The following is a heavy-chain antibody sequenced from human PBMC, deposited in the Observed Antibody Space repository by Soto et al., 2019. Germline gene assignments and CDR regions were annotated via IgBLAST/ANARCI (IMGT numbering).Heavy chain of an antibody. CDR2: TYYRSKWYN. D-gene: IGHD2-2*01. CDR3: ARAESLPLTAPNWFDP. J-gene: IGHJ5*02. Sequence: SQTLSLTCAISEDSVSSNSAAWNWIRQSPSRGLEWLGRTYYRSKWYNDYAVSVKSRITINPDTSKNQFSLQLNSVTPEDTAVYYCARAESLPLTAPNWFDPWGQGTLVTVSS. CDR1: EDSVSSNSAA. V-gene: IGHV6-1*01.